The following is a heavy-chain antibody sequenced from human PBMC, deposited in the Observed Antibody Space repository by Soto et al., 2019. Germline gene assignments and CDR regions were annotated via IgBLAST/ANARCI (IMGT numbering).Heavy chain of an antibody. CDR1: AFTSRNYA. CDR3: TKDLVPGGADV. D-gene: IGHD3-16*01. J-gene: IGHJ6*02. V-gene: IGHV3-9*02. Sequence: GGSLRLSCVVSAFTSRNYAIHWIRQAPGKGLEWVSGFDFNSGRTGYADSVKGRFTISRDNAKNSLSLEMKSLRVEDTALYYCTKDLVPGGADVWGQGTTVTVSS. CDR2: FDFNSGRT.